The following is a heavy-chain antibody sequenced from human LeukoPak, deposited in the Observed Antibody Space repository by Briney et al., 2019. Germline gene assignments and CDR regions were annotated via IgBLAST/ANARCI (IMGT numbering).Heavy chain of an antibody. D-gene: IGHD3-10*01. CDR3: ASGTYYLLLSY. CDR1: GGSISTSY. Sequence: SETLSLTRTVSGGSISTSYWKWIRPPPGKGLEWLGYIYYSGGTNYNPSLKSRVTISVATSKNQFSLNLGSATAADTAVYYCASGTYYLLLSYWGQGTLVTVSS. V-gene: IGHV4-59*08. CDR2: IYYSGGT. J-gene: IGHJ4*02.